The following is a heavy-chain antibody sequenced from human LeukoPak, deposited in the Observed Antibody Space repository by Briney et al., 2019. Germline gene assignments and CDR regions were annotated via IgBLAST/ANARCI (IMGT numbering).Heavy chain of an antibody. Sequence: AVKVSCKASGGTFSSYAISWVRQAPGQGLEWMGGIIPIFGTANYAQKFQGRVTITADESTSTAYMELSSLRSEDTAVYYCARGGYCSSTSCPPYYWGQGTLVTVSS. J-gene: IGHJ4*02. CDR1: GGTFSSYA. CDR2: IIPIFGTA. V-gene: IGHV1-69*01. D-gene: IGHD2-2*01. CDR3: ARGGYCSSTSCPPYY.